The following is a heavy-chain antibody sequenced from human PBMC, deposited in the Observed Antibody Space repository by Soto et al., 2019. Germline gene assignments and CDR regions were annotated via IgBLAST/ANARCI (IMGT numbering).Heavy chain of an antibody. V-gene: IGHV3-74*01. J-gene: IGHJ6*02. CDR1: GFPFSTYW. CDR3: ASKGLYYYGLDV. Sequence: GGSLRLSCAASGFPFSTYWMHWVRQAPGKGPVWVSRINNDGSTTRYADSVKGRFTISRDNAKNTLYLQMNSLRAEDTAVYYCASKGLYYYGLDVWGQGTTVTVS. CDR2: INNDGSTT.